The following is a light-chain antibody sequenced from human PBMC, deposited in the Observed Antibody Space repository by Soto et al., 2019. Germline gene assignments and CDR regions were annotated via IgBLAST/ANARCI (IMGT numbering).Light chain of an antibody. Sequence: DIQMTQSPSTLSASVGDRVTITCRASQSISSWLAWYQQKPGKAPKLLIYDAPSLETGVPSRFSGSGSGTEFTLTISSLEPEDFAVYYCQQRRNWPPGITFGQGTRLE. CDR1: QSISSW. CDR3: QQRRNWPPGIT. CDR2: DAP. J-gene: IGKJ5*01. V-gene: IGKV1-5*01.